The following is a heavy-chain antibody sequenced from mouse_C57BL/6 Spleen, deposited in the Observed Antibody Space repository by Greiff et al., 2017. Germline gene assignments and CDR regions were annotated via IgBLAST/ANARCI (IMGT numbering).Heavy chain of an antibody. Sequence: EVQLQESGAELVKPGASVKLSCTASGFNIKDYYMHWVKQRTEQGLEWIGRIDPEDGETKYAPKFQGKATITADTSSNPAYLQLSSLPSEDTAVYYCAGGYGSSHWYFDVWGTGTTVTVSS. CDR3: AGGYGSSHWYFDV. CDR2: IDPEDGET. D-gene: IGHD1-1*01. V-gene: IGHV14-2*01. J-gene: IGHJ1*03. CDR1: GFNIKDYY.